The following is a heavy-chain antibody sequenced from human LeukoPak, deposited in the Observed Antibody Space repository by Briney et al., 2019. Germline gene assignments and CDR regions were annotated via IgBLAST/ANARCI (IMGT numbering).Heavy chain of an antibody. Sequence: PGGSLRLSCAASGFTFSSYAMSWVRQAPGKGLEWVSAITISGGSTYYADSVKGRFAISRDNSKNTLYLQLNSLRAEDTAVYYCAKWKSGHTFDSWGQGTLGTVSS. CDR2: ITISGGST. J-gene: IGHJ4*02. CDR3: AKWKSGHTFDS. CDR1: GFTFSSYA. V-gene: IGHV3-23*01. D-gene: IGHD1-1*01.